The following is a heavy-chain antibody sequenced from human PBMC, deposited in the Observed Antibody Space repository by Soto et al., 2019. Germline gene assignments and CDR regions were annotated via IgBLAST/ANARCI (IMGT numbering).Heavy chain of an antibody. CDR2: ISYDGSNK. Sequence: AWRPLRVPWSAAGFPISGYARRWIRQAQGKGLEWVAVISYDGSNKYYADSVKGRFTISRDNSKNTLYLQMNSLRAEDTAVYYCARDGYVDTAMAVGNWFDPWGQGTLVTVSS. CDR1: GFPISGYA. CDR3: ARDGYVDTAMAVGNWFDP. D-gene: IGHD5-18*01. J-gene: IGHJ5*02. V-gene: IGHV3-30-3*01.